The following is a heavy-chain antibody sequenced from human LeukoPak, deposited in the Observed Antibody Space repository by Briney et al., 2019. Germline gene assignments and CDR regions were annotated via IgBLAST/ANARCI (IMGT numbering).Heavy chain of an antibody. CDR3: ARNENSGWGYFDY. J-gene: IGHJ4*02. CDR2: IRDSGSST. CDR1: GFTFSSYA. V-gene: IGHV3-23*01. D-gene: IGHD5-12*01. Sequence: GGSLSLSCAASGFTFSSYAMSWVRQAPGKGLEWVSAIRDSGSSTHYADSVKGRFTTSRDNSKNTLFLQMSSLRAEDTAIYYCARNENSGWGYFDYWGQGTLVTVSS.